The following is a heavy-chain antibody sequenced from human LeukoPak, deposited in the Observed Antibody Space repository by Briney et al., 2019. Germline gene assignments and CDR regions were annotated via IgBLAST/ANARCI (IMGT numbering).Heavy chain of an antibody. Sequence: PSETLSLTCAVYGGSFSGYYWSWIRQPPGKGLEWIGEINHSGSTNYNPSLKSRVTISVDTSKNQFSLKLSSVTAADTAAYYCARSAGTWRQKYFDYWGQGTLVTASS. J-gene: IGHJ4*02. CDR1: GGSFSGYY. V-gene: IGHV4-34*01. CDR2: INHSGST. D-gene: IGHD6-13*01. CDR3: ARSAGTWRQKYFDY.